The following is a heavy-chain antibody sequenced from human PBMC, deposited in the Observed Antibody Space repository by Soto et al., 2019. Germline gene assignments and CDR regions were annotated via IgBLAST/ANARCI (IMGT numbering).Heavy chain of an antibody. D-gene: IGHD2-8*01. CDR3: ARDLTNGGY. J-gene: IGHJ4*02. Sequence: QVQLVESGGGVVQPGRSLRLSCAASGVTFSSYAMHWVRQAPGKGLEWVAVISYDGSNKYYADSVKGRFTISRDNSKNTLYLQMNSLRAEDTAVYYCARDLTNGGYWCQGTLVTVSS. V-gene: IGHV3-30-3*01. CDR1: GVTFSSYA. CDR2: ISYDGSNK.